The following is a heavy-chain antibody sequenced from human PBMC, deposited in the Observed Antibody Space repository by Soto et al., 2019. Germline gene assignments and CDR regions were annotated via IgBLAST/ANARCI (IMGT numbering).Heavy chain of an antibody. CDR3: AHRVLRTVFGLVTTTAIYFDF. CDR2: LYWDDDK. V-gene: IGHV2-5*02. D-gene: IGHD3-3*01. CDR1: GFSLTTSGVG. J-gene: IGHJ4*02. Sequence: QITLNESGPTQVKPRQTLTLTCTFSGFSLTTSGVGVGWIRQSPGKAPEWLALLYWDDDKRYSPSLKSRLTITKDTSKNQVVLTMADLDPADTATYYCAHRVLRTVFGLVTTTAIYFDFWGQGTPGAVSS.